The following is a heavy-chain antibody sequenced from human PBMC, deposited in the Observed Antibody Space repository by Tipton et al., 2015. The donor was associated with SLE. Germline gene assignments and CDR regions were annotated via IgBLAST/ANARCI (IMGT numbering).Heavy chain of an antibody. V-gene: IGHV4-61*02. J-gene: IGHJ4*02. CDR2: IYTSGST. CDR3: ASGKDRFPIFGVVSNSAYYFDY. CDR1: GGSFGSGGYY. Sequence: TLSLTCLVSGGSFGSGGYYWTWVRQSAGKGLEFIGRIYTSGSTNYNPSLESRVTISVDTSKNQFYLRLTSVTAADTAVYYCASGKDRFPIFGVVSNSAYYFDYWGQGTLVTVSS. D-gene: IGHD3-3*01.